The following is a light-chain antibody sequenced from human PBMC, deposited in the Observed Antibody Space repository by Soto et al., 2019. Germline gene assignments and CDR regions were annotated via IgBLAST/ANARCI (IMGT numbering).Light chain of an antibody. V-gene: IGKV3-11*01. CDR1: QRLSSY. CDR2: DAS. Sequence: EIALTQSPATLSLSPGERATLSCRASQRLSSYLAWYQQKPGQAPRLLIYDASNSASGIPARFSGSGSGTDFILTIISLQPEDLAVYYCQHRSYSLTFGGGTKVEI. CDR3: QHRSYSLT. J-gene: IGKJ4*01.